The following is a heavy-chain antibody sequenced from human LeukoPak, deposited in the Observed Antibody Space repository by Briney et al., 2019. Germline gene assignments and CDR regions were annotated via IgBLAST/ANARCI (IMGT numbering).Heavy chain of an antibody. CDR1: GFTFSLYW. D-gene: IGHD1-20*01. V-gene: IGHV3-7*04. J-gene: IGHJ4*02. CDR3: ARGHNSTLPD. Sequence: GGSLRLSCAASGFTFSLYWMAWVRQAPGKGLEWVANIREDESEKYYVDSVKGRFTISRDNAKNSMYLEMNSLRAEDTAVYYCARGHNSTLPDWGQGSLVTVSS. CDR2: IREDESEK.